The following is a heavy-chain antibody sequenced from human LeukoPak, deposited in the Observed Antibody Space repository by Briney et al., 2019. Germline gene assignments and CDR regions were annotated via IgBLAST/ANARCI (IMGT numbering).Heavy chain of an antibody. CDR2: ISYDGSNK. V-gene: IGHV3-30-3*01. CDR3: ASSGPDSLDAFDI. Sequence: GGSLRLSCAASGFTFSSYAMHWVRQAPGKGLEWVAVISYDGSNKYYADSVKGRVTIYRDNSKNTLYLQMNSLRAEDTAVYYCASSGPDSLDAFDIWGQGTMVTVSS. CDR1: GFTFSSYA. D-gene: IGHD1-26*01. J-gene: IGHJ3*02.